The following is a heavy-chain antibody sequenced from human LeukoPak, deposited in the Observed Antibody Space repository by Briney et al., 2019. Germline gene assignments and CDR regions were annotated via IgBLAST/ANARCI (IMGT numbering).Heavy chain of an antibody. CDR1: GFTFSSYG. J-gene: IGHJ4*02. CDR3: AKDTFASTIEMSIAVAGTYFDY. CDR2: IRYDGSNK. D-gene: IGHD6-19*01. V-gene: IGHV3-30*02. Sequence: GGSLGLSCAASGFTFSSYGMHWVRQAPGKGLEWVAFIRYDGSNKYYADSVKGRFTISRDNSKNTLYLQMNSLRAEDTAVYYCAKDTFASTIEMSIAVAGTYFDYWGQGTLVTVSS.